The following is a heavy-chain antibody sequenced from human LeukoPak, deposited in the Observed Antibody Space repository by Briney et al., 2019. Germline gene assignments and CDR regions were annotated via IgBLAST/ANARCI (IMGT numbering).Heavy chain of an antibody. J-gene: IGHJ3*01. Sequence: GGSLRLSCAASGFTFSSYDMSWVRQAPGKGLEWVSGISGSGTIAYYADSVKGRSTVSRDNSNNTLYLQMNSLRAEDTALYYCAKNGSGTSRAFDVWGQGAMVTVSS. D-gene: IGHD3-10*01. CDR1: GFTFSSYD. CDR2: ISGSGTIA. V-gene: IGHV3-23*01. CDR3: AKNGSGTSRAFDV.